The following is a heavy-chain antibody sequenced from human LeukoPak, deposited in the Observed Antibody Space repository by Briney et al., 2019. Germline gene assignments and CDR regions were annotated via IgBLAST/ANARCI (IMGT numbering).Heavy chain of an antibody. CDR2: IYYSGST. CDR1: GGSISSSSYY. Sequence: SETLSLTCTVSGGSISSSSYYWGWIRQPPGKGLEWIGSIYYSGSTYYNPSLKSRVTISVDTSKNQFSLKLSSVTAADTAVYYCARPPSTFGFWSGYDDYYYMDVWGKGTTVTVSS. CDR3: ARPPSTFGFWSGYDDYYYMDV. V-gene: IGHV4-39*01. J-gene: IGHJ6*03. D-gene: IGHD3-3*01.